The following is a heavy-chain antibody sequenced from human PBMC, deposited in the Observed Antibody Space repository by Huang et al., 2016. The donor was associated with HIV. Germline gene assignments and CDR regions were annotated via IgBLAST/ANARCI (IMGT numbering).Heavy chain of an antibody. V-gene: IGHV3-74*01. J-gene: IGHJ4*02. D-gene: IGHD3-22*01. CDR2: INSEGRST. CDR1: GFSISSYW. CDR3: ARDPRIQSWLNFFDY. Sequence: EVQLVESGGGLVQPGGSLRLSCAASGFSISSYWMHWVRQAPGKGVVWVTRINSEGRSTSYADSVKGRFTISRDNAKNTLYLQMNSLRAEDTAVYYCARDPRIQSWLNFFDYWGQGTLVSVSS.